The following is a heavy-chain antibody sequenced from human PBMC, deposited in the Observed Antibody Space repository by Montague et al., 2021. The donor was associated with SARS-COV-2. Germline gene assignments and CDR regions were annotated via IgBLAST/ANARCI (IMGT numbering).Heavy chain of an antibody. CDR1: GFTFSTYD. J-gene: IGHJ4*02. CDR2: IDTGSSST. CDR3: AKGAWNDY. V-gene: IGHV3-23*03. Sequence: SLRLSCAASGFTFSTYDMTWVRQAPGKGLEWVSIIDTGSSSTHYADSVKGRFTVSRDTSKNTSYLQMNSLRAEDTAVYYCAKGAWNDYWGQGTLVTVSS. D-gene: IGHD1-1*01.